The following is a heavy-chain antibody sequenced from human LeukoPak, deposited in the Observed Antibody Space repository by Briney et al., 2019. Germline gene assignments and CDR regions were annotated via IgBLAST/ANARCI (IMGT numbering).Heavy chain of an antibody. V-gene: IGHV1-8*01. CDR1: GYTFTSYD. CDR2: MNPNSGNT. D-gene: IGHD4-17*01. CDR3: ARVGLRVNWFDP. Sequence: GASVKVSCKASGYTFTSYDINWVRQAAGQGLEWMGWMNPNSGNTGYAQKFQGRVTMTRNTSISTVYMELSSLRSEDTAVYYCARVGLRVNWFDPWGQGTLVTVSS. J-gene: IGHJ5*02.